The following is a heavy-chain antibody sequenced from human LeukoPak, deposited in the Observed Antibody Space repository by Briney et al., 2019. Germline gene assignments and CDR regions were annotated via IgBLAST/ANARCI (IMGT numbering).Heavy chain of an antibody. J-gene: IGHJ4*02. CDR2: IRYDGSNK. Sequence: PGGSLRLSCAASGFTFSSYGMHWVRQAPGKGLEWVAFIRYDGSNKYYADSVKGRFTISRDNSKNTLYLQMNSLRAEDTAVYYCARSGGQWLVRWAHFDYWGQGTLVTVSS. CDR3: ARSGGQWLVRWAHFDY. V-gene: IGHV3-30*02. CDR1: GFTFSSYG. D-gene: IGHD6-19*01.